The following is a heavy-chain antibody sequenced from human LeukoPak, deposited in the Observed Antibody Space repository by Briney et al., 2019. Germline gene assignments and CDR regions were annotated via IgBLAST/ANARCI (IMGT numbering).Heavy chain of an antibody. CDR1: GYTFTGYY. D-gene: IGHD3-22*01. CDR2: ISAYNGNT. J-gene: IGHJ4*02. CDR3: ARVAEYYYDSSGYLGASQLYYFDY. Sequence: ASVKVSCKASGYTFTGYYMHWVRQAPGQGLEWMGWISAYNGNTNYAQKLQGRVTMTTDTSTSTAYMELRSLRSDDTAVYYCARVAEYYYDSSGYLGASQLYYFDYWGQGTLVTVSS. V-gene: IGHV1-18*04.